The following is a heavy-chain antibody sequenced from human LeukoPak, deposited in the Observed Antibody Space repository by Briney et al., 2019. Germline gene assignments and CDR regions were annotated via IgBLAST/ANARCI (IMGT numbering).Heavy chain of an antibody. V-gene: IGHV4-34*01. CDR3: AREFKSYSFDY. CDR2: INHSGST. CDR1: GGSFSGYY. J-gene: IGHJ4*02. Sequence: SETLSLTCAVYGGSFSGYYWSWIRQPPGKGLEWIGEINHSGSTNYNPSLKSRVTISVDTSKNQFSLKLSSVTAADTAVYYCAREFKSYSFDYWGQGTLVTVSS.